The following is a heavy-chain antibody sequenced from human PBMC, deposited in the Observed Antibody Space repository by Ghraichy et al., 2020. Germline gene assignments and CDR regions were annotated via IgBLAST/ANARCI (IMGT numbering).Heavy chain of an antibody. V-gene: IGHV4-59*08. CDR3: ARHTGDILTGYYMGSFDY. CDR1: GGSISSYY. J-gene: IGHJ4*02. D-gene: IGHD3-9*01. CDR2: IYYSGST. Sequence: ETLSLTCTVSGGSISSYYWSWIRQPPGKGLEWIGYIYYSGSTNYNPSLKSRVTISVDTSKNQFSLKLSSVTAADTAVYYCARHTGDILTGYYMGSFDYWGQGTLVTVSS.